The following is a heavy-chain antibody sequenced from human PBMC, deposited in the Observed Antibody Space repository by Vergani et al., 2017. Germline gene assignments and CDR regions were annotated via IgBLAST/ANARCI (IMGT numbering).Heavy chain of an antibody. CDR2: IGTAGDT. Sequence: EVQLVESGGGLVQPGGSLRLSCAASGFTFSSYDMHWVRQATGKGLEWVSAIGTAGDTYYPGSVKGRFTISRDNAKNELYLQMNSLRAEDTAVYYCARKGTIFGVVILGAFDIWGQGTMVTVSS. J-gene: IGHJ3*02. V-gene: IGHV3-13*04. CDR3: ARKGTIFGVVILGAFDI. D-gene: IGHD3-3*01. CDR1: GFTFSSYD.